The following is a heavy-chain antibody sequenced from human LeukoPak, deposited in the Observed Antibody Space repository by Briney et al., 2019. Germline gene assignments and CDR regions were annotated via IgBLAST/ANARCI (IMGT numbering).Heavy chain of an antibody. V-gene: IGHV3-23*01. D-gene: IGHD3-3*01. CDR1: GFTFSSYA. Sequence: PGGSLRLSCAASGFTFSSYAMSWVRQAPGKGLEWVSAISGSGGSTYYADSVKGRLTISRDNSKNTLYLQMNSLRAEHTPVYYFAKAITGITISYCDYWGRGTLVTVSS. CDR3: AKAITGITISYCDY. CDR2: ISGSGGST. J-gene: IGHJ4*02.